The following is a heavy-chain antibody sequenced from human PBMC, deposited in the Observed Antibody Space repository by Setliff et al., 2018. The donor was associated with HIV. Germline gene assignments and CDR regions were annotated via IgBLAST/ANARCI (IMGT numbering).Heavy chain of an antibody. V-gene: IGHV1-2*02. CDR2: INPNSGGT. Sequence: GASVKVSCKASGYTFTGYYMHWVRQAPGQGLEWMGWINPNSGGTNYAQKFQGRVTMTRDTSISTAYMELSRLRSDDTAVYCCARGWGLSYYYDSSGYTPFDYWGQGTLVTVSS. CDR1: GYTFTGYY. CDR3: ARGWGLSYYYDSSGYTPFDY. D-gene: IGHD3-22*01. J-gene: IGHJ4*02.